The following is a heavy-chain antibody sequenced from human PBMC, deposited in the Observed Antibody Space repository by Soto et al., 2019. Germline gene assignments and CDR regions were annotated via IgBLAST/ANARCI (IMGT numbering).Heavy chain of an antibody. D-gene: IGHD6-13*01. V-gene: IGHV2-26*01. Sequence: QVTLKESGPVLVKPTETLTLTCTGSGFALSYARMGVSWIRQPPGKALEWLSHTYSNDAKSYSTYLRSRLTISKDNSKSQVVLTMTNMDPVDTATYYCARVHYSNNWSAPDYWGQGTLVTVSS. CDR1: GFALSYARMG. J-gene: IGHJ4*02. CDR3: ARVHYSNNWSAPDY. CDR2: TYSNDAK.